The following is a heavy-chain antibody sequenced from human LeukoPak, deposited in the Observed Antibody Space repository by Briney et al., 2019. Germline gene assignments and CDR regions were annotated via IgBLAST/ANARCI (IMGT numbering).Heavy chain of an antibody. CDR3: ARGYCSGGSCYRSAFDI. Sequence: EASVKVSCKASGYTFTSYAMNWVRQAPGQGLEWMGWISTNTGNPMYAQGFTGRFVFSLDTSVSTAYLQISSLKAEDTAVYYCARGYCSGGSCYRSAFDIWGQGTMVTVSS. D-gene: IGHD2-15*01. CDR1: GYTFTSYA. J-gene: IGHJ3*02. CDR2: ISTNTGNP. V-gene: IGHV7-4-1*02.